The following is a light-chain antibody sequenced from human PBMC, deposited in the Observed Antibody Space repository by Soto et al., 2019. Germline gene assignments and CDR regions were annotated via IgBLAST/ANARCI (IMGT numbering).Light chain of an antibody. CDR1: SSDVGDDNY. J-gene: IGLJ1*01. CDR2: EVS. Sequence: QSALTQPPSASGSPGQSVTISCTGTSSDVGDDNYVSWYQRHPGKAPKLMISEVSKRPSGVPDRFSGSKSGNTASLTVSGLQAEDEADYYCSSYVGSNNFVFGTGTKLTVL. CDR3: SSYVGSNNFV. V-gene: IGLV2-8*01.